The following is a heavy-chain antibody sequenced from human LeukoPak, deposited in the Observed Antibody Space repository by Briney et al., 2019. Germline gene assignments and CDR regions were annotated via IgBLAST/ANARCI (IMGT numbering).Heavy chain of an antibody. D-gene: IGHD1-26*01. CDR3: ARAGYSRGVGATTLDY. V-gene: IGHV4-4*02. CDR2: IYHSGST. Sequence: SETLSLTCAVSGGSISSSNWWSWVRQPPGKGLEWIGEIYHSGSTNYNPSLKSRVTISVDTSKNQFSLKLSSVTAADTAVYYCARAGYSRGVGATTLDYWGQGTLVTVSS. CDR1: GGSISSSNW. J-gene: IGHJ4*02.